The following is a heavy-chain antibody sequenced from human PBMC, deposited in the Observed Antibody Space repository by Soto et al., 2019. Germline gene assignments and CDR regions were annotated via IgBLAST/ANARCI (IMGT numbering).Heavy chain of an antibody. Sequence: QVPLVQSGAEVKKPGASVKVSCKASGYSFTNYAIQWVRQAPGQGLEWMGWINAGNGDTEYSRKFQGTIAIMTDTSATTAYLELNSLRSEDTAVYYCARGGTYSYGFFDHWGQGTLVTVSS. CDR3: ARGGTYSYGFFDH. V-gene: IGHV1-3*01. D-gene: IGHD5-18*01. CDR2: INAGNGDT. CDR1: GYSFTNYA. J-gene: IGHJ4*02.